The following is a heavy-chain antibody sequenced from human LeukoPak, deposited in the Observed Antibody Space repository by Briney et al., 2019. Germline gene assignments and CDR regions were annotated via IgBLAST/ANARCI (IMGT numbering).Heavy chain of an antibody. D-gene: IGHD3-22*01. Sequence: SQTLSLTCTVSGGSISSRSYYWSWIRQPAGKGLEWIGRIYTSGSTNYNPSLKSRVTISVDTSKNQFSLKLSSVTAADTAVYYCARDRYYDSSGYSLHSFDIWGQGTMVTVSS. CDR1: GGSISSRSYY. J-gene: IGHJ3*02. V-gene: IGHV4-61*02. CDR3: ARDRYYDSSGYSLHSFDI. CDR2: IYTSGST.